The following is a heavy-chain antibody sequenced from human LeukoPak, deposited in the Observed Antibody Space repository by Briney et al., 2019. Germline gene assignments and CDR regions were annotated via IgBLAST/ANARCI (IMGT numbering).Heavy chain of an antibody. CDR2: ISGSGGST. CDR3: AKDGSGDGAYSSYYY. D-gene: IGHD3-10*01. Sequence: GGSLRLSCAASGFTFSSYAMSWVRQAPGKGLEWVSAISGSGGSTYYADSVKGRFTISRDNSKNTLYLQMNSLRAEDTAVYYCAKDGSGDGAYSSYYYWGQGTLVTVSS. CDR1: GFTFSSYA. J-gene: IGHJ4*02. V-gene: IGHV3-23*01.